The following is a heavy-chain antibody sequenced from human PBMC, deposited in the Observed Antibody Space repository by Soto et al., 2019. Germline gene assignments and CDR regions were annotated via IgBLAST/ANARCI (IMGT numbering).Heavy chain of an antibody. CDR1: GDSISSFY. CDR3: ARVGYCSSTPCWPIGYFEY. D-gene: IGHD2-2*01. V-gene: IGHV4-59*01. Sequence: LETLSHTCTVSGDSISSFYWTWIRQPPGKGLEWVGYIFSSGSTNYNPSLKSRVTISVDTSENQFSLKLTSVTAADTAVYYCARVGYCSSTPCWPIGYFEYWGQGTLLTVSS. J-gene: IGHJ4*02. CDR2: IFSSGST.